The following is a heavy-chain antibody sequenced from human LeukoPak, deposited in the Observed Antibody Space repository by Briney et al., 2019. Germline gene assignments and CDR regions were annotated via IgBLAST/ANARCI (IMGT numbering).Heavy chain of an antibody. CDR1: GFTFSSYE. CDR2: ISSSGSTI. D-gene: IGHD6-25*01. Sequence: GGSLRLSCAASGFTFSSYEMNWVRQAPGKGLEWVSYISSSGSTIHYADSVKGRFTISRDNAKNSLYLQMNSLRAEDTAVYYCARDGRYSSGRADGFDVWGQGTTVTVSS. J-gene: IGHJ6*02. V-gene: IGHV3-48*03. CDR3: ARDGRYSSGRADGFDV.